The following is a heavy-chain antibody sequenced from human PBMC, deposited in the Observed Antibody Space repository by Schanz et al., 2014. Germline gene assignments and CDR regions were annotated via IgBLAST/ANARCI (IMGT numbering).Heavy chain of an antibody. Sequence: VQLVESGGGLVKPGGSLRLSCAASGFTFSDYYMSWIRQAPGKGLEWVSYVSSSSSYTHYADSVKGRFTISRDNAKNSLFLHMNSLRAEDTAVYYCVRDILHRVYDSGSPWGQGTLVTVSS. D-gene: IGHD3-10*01. V-gene: IGHV3-11*06. CDR2: VSSSSSYT. J-gene: IGHJ5*02. CDR1: GFTFSDYY. CDR3: VRDILHRVYDSGSP.